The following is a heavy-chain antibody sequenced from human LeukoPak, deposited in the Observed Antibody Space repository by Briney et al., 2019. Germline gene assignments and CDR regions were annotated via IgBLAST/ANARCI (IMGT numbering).Heavy chain of an antibody. CDR2: ISAYNGDT. J-gene: IGHJ4*02. CDR3: ARHYYDSGGYNSAFDY. CDR1: GYTFSNYD. Sequence: GASVKVSCKASGYTFSNYDITWVRQAPGQGLEWLGWISAYNGDTNYAQKLQGRVTMTTDTSTGTAYTELRSLRSDDTAVYYCARHYYDSGGYNSAFDYWGQGTLVTVSS. D-gene: IGHD3-22*01. V-gene: IGHV1-18*01.